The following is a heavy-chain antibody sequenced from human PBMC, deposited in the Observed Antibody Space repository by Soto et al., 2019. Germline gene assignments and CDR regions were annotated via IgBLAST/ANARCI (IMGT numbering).Heavy chain of an antibody. CDR2: ISAYNGNT. J-gene: IGHJ4*02. CDR1: GYTFTSYG. CDR3: ARNYYDSSGYYQHFDFEY. Sequence: ASVKVSCKASGYTFTSYGISWVRQAPGQGLERMGWISAYNGNTNYAQKLQGRVTMTTDTSTSTAYMELRSLRSDDTAVYYCARNYYDSSGYYQHFDFEYWGQGTLVTVSS. V-gene: IGHV1-18*01. D-gene: IGHD3-22*01.